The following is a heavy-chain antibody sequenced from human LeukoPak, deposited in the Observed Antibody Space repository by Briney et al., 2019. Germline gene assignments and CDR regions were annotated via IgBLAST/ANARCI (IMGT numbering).Heavy chain of an antibody. J-gene: IGHJ5*02. D-gene: IGHD1-1*01. CDR2: ISTGGSTI. CDR1: GFPFSSYE. Sequence: PGGSLRLSCAASGFPFSSYEMNWVRQAAGKGLAWASYISTGGSTIYYADSAKGRFTTSRDNAKNSLYLQMNSLRAEDTAVYYCARWGGTTMDPRSPWGQGTLVTVSS. CDR3: ARWGGTTMDPRSP. V-gene: IGHV3-48*03.